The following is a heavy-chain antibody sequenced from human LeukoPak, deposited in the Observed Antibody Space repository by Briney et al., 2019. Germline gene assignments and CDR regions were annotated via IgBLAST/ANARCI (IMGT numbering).Heavy chain of an antibody. CDR3: ATQRGSYLWGTNFDY. Sequence: ASVKVSCKASGYTFTGYYMHWVRQAPGQGLEWMGWINPNSGDTKYAQKFQGRVTMTRDTSISTAYMELSRLRSDDTAVYYCATQRGSYLWGTNFDYWGQGTLVTVSS. V-gene: IGHV1-2*02. CDR1: GYTFTGYY. CDR2: INPNSGDT. D-gene: IGHD3-16*01. J-gene: IGHJ4*02.